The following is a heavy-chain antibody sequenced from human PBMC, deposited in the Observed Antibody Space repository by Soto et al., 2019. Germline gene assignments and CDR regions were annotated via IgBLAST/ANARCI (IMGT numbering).Heavy chain of an antibody. CDR1: GYTFTSYG. Sequence: VKVSCKASGYTFTSYGISWVRQAPGQGLEWMGRIIPILGIANYAQKFQGRVTITADKSTSTAYMELSSLRSEDTAVYYCARDFVAAAGTSVDYWGQGTLVTVSS. CDR2: IIPILGIA. CDR3: ARDFVAAAGTSVDY. D-gene: IGHD6-13*01. J-gene: IGHJ4*02. V-gene: IGHV1-69*10.